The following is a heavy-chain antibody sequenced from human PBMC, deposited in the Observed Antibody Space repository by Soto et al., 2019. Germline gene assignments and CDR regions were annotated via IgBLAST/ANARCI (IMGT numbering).Heavy chain of an antibody. CDR1: GGTFSSYA. CDR2: IIPIFGTA. D-gene: IGHD1-26*01. Sequence: QVQLVQSGAEVKKPGSSVKVSCKASGGTFSSYAISWVRQAPGQGLEWMGGIIPIFGTANYAQKFQGRVTITADKSTSTAYMELCSLRSEDTAVYYCAREVGATIDYYYYGMDVWGQGTTVTVSS. V-gene: IGHV1-69*06. J-gene: IGHJ6*02. CDR3: AREVGATIDYYYYGMDV.